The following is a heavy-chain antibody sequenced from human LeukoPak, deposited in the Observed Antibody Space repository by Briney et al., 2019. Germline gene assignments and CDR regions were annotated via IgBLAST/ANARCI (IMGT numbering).Heavy chain of an antibody. CDR3: ARDSSGNEIYYFDY. CDR1: GFTFSSYS. Sequence: GGSLRLSCAASGFTFSSYSMNWVRQAPGKGLEWVSSISSSSSYIYYADSVKGRFTISRDNAKNSLYLQMNSLRAEDTAVYYCARDSSGNEIYYFDYWGQGTLVTVSS. CDR2: ISSSSSYI. D-gene: IGHD1-1*01. J-gene: IGHJ4*02. V-gene: IGHV3-21*01.